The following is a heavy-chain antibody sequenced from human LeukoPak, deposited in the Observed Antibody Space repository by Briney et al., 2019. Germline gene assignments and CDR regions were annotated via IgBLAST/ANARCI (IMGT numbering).Heavy chain of an antibody. CDR2: INSDGSST. V-gene: IGHV3-74*01. J-gene: IGHJ5*02. D-gene: IGHD4-23*01. CDR1: GFTFSSYW. Sequence: GGPLRLSCAASGFTFSSYWMHWVRQAPGKGLVWVSRINSDGSSTSYADSVKGRFTISRDNAKNTLYLQMNSLRAEDTAVYYCARDTSYGGIPFDPWGQGTLVTVSS. CDR3: ARDTSYGGIPFDP.